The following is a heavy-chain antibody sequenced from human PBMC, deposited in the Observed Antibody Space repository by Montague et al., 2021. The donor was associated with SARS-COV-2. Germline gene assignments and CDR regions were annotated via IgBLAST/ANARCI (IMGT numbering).Heavy chain of an antibody. V-gene: IGHV3-7*01. CDR3: TRDRDYGDYLNWLNP. D-gene: IGHD4-17*01. CDR2: IRQDGSDK. Sequence: SLRLSCAASGFTLSRYWMSWVRQAPGKGLEWVANIRQDGSDKYYLDSVRGRFTIFRDNAKNSLYLQMNSLTAEDTGVYYCTRDRDYGDYLNWLNPWGQGTLVTVSS. J-gene: IGHJ5*02. CDR1: GFTLSRYW.